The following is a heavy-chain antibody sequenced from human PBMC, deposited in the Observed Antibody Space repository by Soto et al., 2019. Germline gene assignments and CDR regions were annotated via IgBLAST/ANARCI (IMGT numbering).Heavy chain of an antibody. CDR3: ARDLGNIDSYGVWNWFDP. V-gene: IGHV1-18*04. CDR1: GYTFTSYG. D-gene: IGHD5-18*01. J-gene: IGHJ5*02. CDR2: ISAYNGNT. Sequence: QVQLVQSGAEVKKPGASVKVSCKASGYTFTSYGISWVRQAPGQGLEWMGWISAYNGNTNYAQKLQGRVTMTTDTSASTAYMELRSLRSDDTAVYYCARDLGNIDSYGVWNWFDPWGQGTLVTVSS.